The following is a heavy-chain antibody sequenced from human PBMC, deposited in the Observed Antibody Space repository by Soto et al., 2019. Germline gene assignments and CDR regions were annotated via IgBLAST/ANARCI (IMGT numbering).Heavy chain of an antibody. J-gene: IGHJ5*02. CDR3: ARVIPGVEAWFDP. Sequence: QVQLVQSGAEVKKPGASVKVSCRASGYTFTNFGVTWVRRAPGQGLERMGWISAYTDTPNYAQRFQGRVTMTIDTPTSTAYMDLRSLTSDDTAVYYCARVIPGVEAWFDPWGQGTLVTVSS. D-gene: IGHD2-2*01. CDR1: GYTFTNFG. V-gene: IGHV1-18*01. CDR2: ISAYTDTP.